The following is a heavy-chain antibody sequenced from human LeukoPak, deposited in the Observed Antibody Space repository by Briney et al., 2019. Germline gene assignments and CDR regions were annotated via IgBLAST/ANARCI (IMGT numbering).Heavy chain of an antibody. J-gene: IGHJ6*03. CDR3: ARASADFWSGYPLYYYYYYMDV. Sequence: SETLSLTCTVSGDSISISTYYWGWIRQPPWKGLEWIGSISYSGSTYYNPSLKSRVTISLDTSKNQFSLKLSSVTAADTAVYYCARASADFWSGYPLYYYYYYMDVWGKGTTVTVSS. D-gene: IGHD3-3*01. V-gene: IGHV4-39*01. CDR2: ISYSGST. CDR1: GDSISISTYY.